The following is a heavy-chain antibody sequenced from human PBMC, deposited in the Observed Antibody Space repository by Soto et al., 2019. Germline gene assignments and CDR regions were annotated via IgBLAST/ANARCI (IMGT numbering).Heavy chain of an antibody. CDR1: GFTFSDYW. CDR2: IKTDGSST. V-gene: IGHV3-74*01. J-gene: IGHJ4*02. CDR3: ARDGHHWNVDD. Sequence: EVQLVESGGGLVQPGGSLRLSCAASGFTFSDYWMHWVRQAPGKGLEWVSRIKTDGSSTQYAGSVRGRFTISRDNAKNTLYLQMYSLRSEDTAVYYCARDGHHWNVDDGGQGTLVTVSS. D-gene: IGHD1-1*01.